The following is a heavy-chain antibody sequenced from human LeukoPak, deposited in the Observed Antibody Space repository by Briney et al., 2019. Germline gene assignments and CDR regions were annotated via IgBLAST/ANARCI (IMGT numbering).Heavy chain of an antibody. Sequence: GGSLRLSCAASEFTFDDYGMSWVRQAPGKGLEWVSGINWNGGSTGYADSVKGRFTISRDNAKNSLFLQMNSLRAEDTALYYCARGGIRVGATYYYYMDVWGKGTTVTVSS. CDR3: ARGGIRVGATYYYYMDV. D-gene: IGHD1-26*01. J-gene: IGHJ6*03. CDR1: EFTFDDYG. CDR2: INWNGGST. V-gene: IGHV3-20*04.